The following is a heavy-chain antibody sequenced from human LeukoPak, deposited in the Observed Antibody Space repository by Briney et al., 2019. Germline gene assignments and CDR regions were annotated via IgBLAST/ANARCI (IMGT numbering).Heavy chain of an antibody. D-gene: IGHD6-6*01. CDR1: GGSISSGGYS. CDR3: AREGVSSSPPVNWFDP. Sequence: SETLSLTCAVSGGSISSGGYSWSWIRQHPGKGLEWIGYIYYSGSTYYNPSLKSRVTISVDTSKNQFSLKLSSVTAADTAVYYCAREGVSSSPPVNWFDPWGQGTLVTVSS. J-gene: IGHJ5*02. CDR2: IYYSGST. V-gene: IGHV4-31*11.